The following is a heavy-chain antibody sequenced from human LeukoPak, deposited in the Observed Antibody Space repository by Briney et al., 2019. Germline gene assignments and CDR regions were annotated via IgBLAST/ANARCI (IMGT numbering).Heavy chain of an antibody. CDR1: GYTFTGYY. D-gene: IGHD1-7*01. J-gene: IGHJ6*03. Sequence: ASVKVSCKASGYTFTGYYMHWVRQAPGQGLEWMGWINPNSGGTNYAQKFQGRVTMTRDTSISTAYMELSRLRSDDTAVYYCARELELDYYYYYVDVWGKGTTVTVSS. CDR2: INPNSGGT. V-gene: IGHV1-2*02. CDR3: ARELELDYYYYYVDV.